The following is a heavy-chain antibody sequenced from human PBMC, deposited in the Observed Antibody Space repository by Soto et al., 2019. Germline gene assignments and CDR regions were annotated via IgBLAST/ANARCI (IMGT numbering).Heavy chain of an antibody. V-gene: IGHV6-1*01. CDR1: GDSVSSNSAA. J-gene: IGHJ5*02. CDR3: ARDPFISGWYPRGWFDP. D-gene: IGHD6-19*01. CDR2: TYYRSKWYN. Sequence: PSQTLSLTCAISGDSVSSNSAAWNWIRQSPSRGLEWLGRTYYRSKWYNDYAVSVKSRITINPDTSKNQFSLQLNSVTPEDTAVYYCARDPFISGWYPRGWFDPWGQGALVTVSS.